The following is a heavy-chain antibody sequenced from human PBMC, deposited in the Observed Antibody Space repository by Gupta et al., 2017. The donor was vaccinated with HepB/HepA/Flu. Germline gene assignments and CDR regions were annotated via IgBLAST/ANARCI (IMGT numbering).Heavy chain of an antibody. CDR1: GVSMSSSAAY. D-gene: IGHD6-19*01. CDR3: ARHQAGWYFDL. V-gene: IGHV4-39*01. J-gene: IGHJ2*01. Sequence: QVQLQESGPGLVKPSETLSLTCTVSGVSMSSSAAYWAWIRQPPGKGLEWIGSVFYSGRTHYNPSLESRVTVSVDSSKNQFSLRLISMTAADTAVYDCARHQAGWYFDLWGRATLVTVSS. CDR2: VFYSGRT.